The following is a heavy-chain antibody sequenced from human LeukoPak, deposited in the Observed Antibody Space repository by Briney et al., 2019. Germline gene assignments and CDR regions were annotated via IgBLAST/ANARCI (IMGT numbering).Heavy chain of an antibody. CDR3: AGHDILTGSGDAFDI. CDR2: IYSGGST. V-gene: IGHV3-66*04. CDR1: GFTFSKAW. J-gene: IGHJ3*02. Sequence: GGSLRLSCAASGFTFSKAWMSWVRQAPGKGLEWVSVIYSGGSTSYADSVKGRFTISRDNSKNTLYLQMNSLRAEDTAVYYCAGHDILTGSGDAFDIWGQGTMVTVSS. D-gene: IGHD3-9*01.